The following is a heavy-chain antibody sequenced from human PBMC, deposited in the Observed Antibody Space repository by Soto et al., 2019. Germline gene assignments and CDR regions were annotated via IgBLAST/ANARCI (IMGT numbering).Heavy chain of an antibody. CDR1: GFTFSSYA. CDR2: ISGSGGSI. J-gene: IGHJ3*02. V-gene: IGHV3-23*01. Sequence: EVQLLESGGGLVQPGGSLRLSCAASGFTFSSYAMSWVRQAPGKGLEWVSAISGSGGSIYYADSVKGRFTISRDNSKNTLYLQMNSLRAEDTAVYYCANSRGVVVITDAFDIWGQGTMVTVSS. D-gene: IGHD3-22*01. CDR3: ANSRGVVVITDAFDI.